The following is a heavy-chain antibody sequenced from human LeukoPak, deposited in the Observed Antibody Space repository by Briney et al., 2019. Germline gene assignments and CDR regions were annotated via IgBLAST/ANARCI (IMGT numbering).Heavy chain of an antibody. CDR2: IVPIFGTA. CDR3: ATLFISYSWSFAS. CDR1: GGTFNSHA. Sequence: ASVKVSCKASGGTFNSHAFTWVRRAPGHGLEWMGGIVPIFGTAIYPQKFQGRVTITADDSTSTGYMELRSLTSEDTALYYCATLFISYSWSFASWGQGSLVTVSS. J-gene: IGHJ4*02. V-gene: IGHV1-69*13. D-gene: IGHD6-13*01.